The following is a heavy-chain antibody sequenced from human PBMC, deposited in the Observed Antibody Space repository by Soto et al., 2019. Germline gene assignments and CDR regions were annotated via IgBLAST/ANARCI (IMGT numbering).Heavy chain of an antibody. CDR2: IYSGGST. J-gene: IGHJ4*02. CDR3: ARTRSTAMVGDYFDY. V-gene: IGHV3-53*01. Sequence: SGGSLRLSCAASGFTVSSNYMSWVRQAPWKGLEWVSVIYSGGSTYYADSVKGRFTISRDNSKNTLYLQMNSLRAEDTAVYYCARTRSTAMVGDYFDYWGQGTLVTVSS. CDR1: GFTVSSNY. D-gene: IGHD5-18*01.